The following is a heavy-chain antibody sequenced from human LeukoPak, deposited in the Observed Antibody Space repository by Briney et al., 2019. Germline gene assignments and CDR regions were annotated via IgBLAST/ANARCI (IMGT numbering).Heavy chain of an antibody. J-gene: IGHJ4*02. CDR2: NHNSGST. CDR3: ARAGIAVAGNTDPIFDY. D-gene: IGHD6-19*01. V-gene: IGHV4-34*01. CDR1: GGSLSCYL. Sequence: SETPSPTFAFDGGSLSCYLWGLLRPPPREGVGLGGENHNSGSTNYNPSLKSRVTISVDTSKNQFSLKLSSVTAADTAVYYCARAGIAVAGNTDPIFDYWGQGTLVTVSS.